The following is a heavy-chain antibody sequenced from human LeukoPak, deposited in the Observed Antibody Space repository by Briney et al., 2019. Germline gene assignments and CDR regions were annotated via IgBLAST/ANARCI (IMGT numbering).Heavy chain of an antibody. CDR1: GFTFSSYA. D-gene: IGHD4-11*01. Sequence: PGRSLRLSCAASGFTFSSYAMHWVRQAPGKGLEWVAVISYDGSNKYYADSVKGRFTISRDNSKNTLYLQMNSLRAEDTAVYYCARGPYSNPYYYMDVWGKGTTVTVSS. CDR2: ISYDGSNK. CDR3: ARGPYSNPYYYMDV. V-gene: IGHV3-30-3*01. J-gene: IGHJ6*03.